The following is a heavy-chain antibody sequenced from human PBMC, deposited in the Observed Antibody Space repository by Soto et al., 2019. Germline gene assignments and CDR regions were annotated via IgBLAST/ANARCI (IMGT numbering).Heavy chain of an antibody. Sequence: SETLSLTCAVSGGSISSSNWWSWVRQPPGKGLEWIGEIYHSGSTNYNPSLKSRVTISVDKSKNQFPLKLSSVTAADTAVYYCARLIFGVVIALDYWGQGTLVTVSS. CDR1: GGSISSSNW. CDR2: IYHSGST. V-gene: IGHV4-4*02. D-gene: IGHD3-3*01. J-gene: IGHJ4*02. CDR3: ARLIFGVVIALDY.